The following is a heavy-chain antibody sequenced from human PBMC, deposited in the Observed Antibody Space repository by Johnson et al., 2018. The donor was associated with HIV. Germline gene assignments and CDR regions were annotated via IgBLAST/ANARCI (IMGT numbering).Heavy chain of an antibody. CDR1: GLTFSNYG. J-gene: IGHJ3*02. D-gene: IGHD3-10*02. V-gene: IGHV3-30*02. CDR3: AKDQWMFDS. CDR2: IRYDGSNK. Sequence: QVQLVESGGGVVQPGGSLRLSCAASGLTFSNYGFHWVRQAPGKGLDWVAFIRYDGSNKYYADSVKGRFTISRDNSKNTLYLQMNSLRAEDTALYYCAKDQWMFDSWGQGTMVTVSS.